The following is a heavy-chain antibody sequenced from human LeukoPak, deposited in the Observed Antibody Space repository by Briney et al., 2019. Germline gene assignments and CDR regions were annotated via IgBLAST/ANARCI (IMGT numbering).Heavy chain of an antibody. V-gene: IGHV3-21*01. CDR3: ARARHSSGWFDY. D-gene: IGHD6-19*01. CDR1: GFTFSSYS. CDR2: ISSSSSYI. Sequence: GGSLRLSCAASGFTFSSYSMNWVRQAPGKGLEWVSSISSSSSYIYYADSVKGRFTISRDNAKNSLYLQMNSLRAEDTAVYYCARARHSSGWFDYWGQGTLVTVSS. J-gene: IGHJ4*02.